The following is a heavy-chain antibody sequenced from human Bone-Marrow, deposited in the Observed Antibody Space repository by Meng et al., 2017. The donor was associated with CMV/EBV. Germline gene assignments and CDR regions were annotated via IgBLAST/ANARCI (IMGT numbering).Heavy chain of an antibody. CDR3: ARVTDYVWGVTSWENAFDI. J-gene: IGHJ3*02. V-gene: IGHV3-20*04. Sequence: GESLKISCAASGFTFDDYGMTWVRQAPVKGLEWVSGINWNGGSTGYADSVRGRFTISRDNAKNSLYLQMNSLRAEDTAVYYCARVTDYVWGVTSWENAFDIWGQGTMVTVSS. CDR1: GFTFDDYG. CDR2: INWNGGST. D-gene: IGHD3-16*01.